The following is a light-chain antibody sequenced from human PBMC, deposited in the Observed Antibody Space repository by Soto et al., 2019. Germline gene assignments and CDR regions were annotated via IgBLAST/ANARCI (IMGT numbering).Light chain of an antibody. J-gene: IGLJ2*01. Sequence: QSALTQPASVSGSPGQSITISCTGASTDIGRYDLVAWYQRDPGKAPKLIIYEVNKRPSGVSDRFSGSKSGNTASLTISGLQAEDEAEYFCSSHAGRGSVIFGGGTKVTVL. CDR2: EVN. V-gene: IGLV2-23*02. CDR1: STDIGRYDL. CDR3: SSHAGRGSVI.